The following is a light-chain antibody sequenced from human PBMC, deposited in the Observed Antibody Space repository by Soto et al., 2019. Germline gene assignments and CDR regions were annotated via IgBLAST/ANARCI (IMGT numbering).Light chain of an antibody. V-gene: IGKV1-5*01. Sequence: DIQMTQSPSTLSASVGDRVTITCRASQSISSWLAWYQQKPGKAPKFLIYDASGLASGVPSRFSGSGSGTEFTLTISSLQPDDFATYYCQHYNGYFGQGTKLEIK. J-gene: IGKJ2*01. CDR2: DAS. CDR1: QSISSW. CDR3: QHYNGY.